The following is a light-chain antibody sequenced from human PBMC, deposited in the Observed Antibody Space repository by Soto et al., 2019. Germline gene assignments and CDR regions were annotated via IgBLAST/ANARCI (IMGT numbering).Light chain of an antibody. Sequence: IVMTQSPATLSVSPGERATLSCRASQSVSSNLAWFQQKPGQAPRLLIFDASTRATGVPARFSGSGSGTDFTLTISSLQSEDFAVYYCQQYNDWGTFGQGTKVDIK. J-gene: IGKJ1*01. CDR3: QQYNDWGT. CDR2: DAS. V-gene: IGKV3-15*01. CDR1: QSVSSN.